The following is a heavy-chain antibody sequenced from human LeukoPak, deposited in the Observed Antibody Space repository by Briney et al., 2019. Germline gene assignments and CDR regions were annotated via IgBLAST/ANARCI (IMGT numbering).Heavy chain of an antibody. V-gene: IGHV4-59*01. Sequence: VKPSETLSLTCTVSGGSISSYYWSWIRQPPGKGLEWIGYIYYSGSTNYNPSLKSRVTISVDTSKNQFSLKLSSVTAADTAVYYCAREGRAVATFDHWGQGALVTVSS. CDR2: IYYSGST. J-gene: IGHJ4*02. CDR3: AREGRAVATFDH. CDR1: GGSISSYY. D-gene: IGHD6-19*01.